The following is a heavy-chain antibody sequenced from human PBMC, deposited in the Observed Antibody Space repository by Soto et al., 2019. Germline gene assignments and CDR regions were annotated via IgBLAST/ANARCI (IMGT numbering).Heavy chain of an antibody. D-gene: IGHD3-16*01. Sequence: QVHLVESGGGVVQPGTSLRLSCVGSGFTFRSYVIHWVRQAPGKGLEWVALTSYDGSNNFYGDSVKGRFTISRDNSRNTVELQMDSLRLEDTSLYYCARRGTTGGLDVWGQGTLVSVSS. CDR2: TSYDGSNN. V-gene: IGHV3-33*05. J-gene: IGHJ4*02. CDR3: ARRGTTGGLDV. CDR1: GFTFRSYV.